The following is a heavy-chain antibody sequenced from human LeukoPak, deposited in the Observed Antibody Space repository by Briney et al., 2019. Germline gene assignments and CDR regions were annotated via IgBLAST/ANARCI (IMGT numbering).Heavy chain of an antibody. CDR3: AREGQSWYYYDSSGFDY. V-gene: IGHV4-30-4*08. D-gene: IGHD3-22*01. Sequence: SWIRQPPGKGLEWIGYIYYSGSTYYNPSLKSRVTISVDTSKNQFSLKLSSVTAADTAVYYCAREGQSWYYYDSSGFDYWGQGTLVTVSS. J-gene: IGHJ4*02. CDR2: IYYSGST.